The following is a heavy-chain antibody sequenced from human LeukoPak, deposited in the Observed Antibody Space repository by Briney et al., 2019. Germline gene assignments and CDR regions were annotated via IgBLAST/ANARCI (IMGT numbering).Heavy chain of an antibody. D-gene: IGHD3-22*01. CDR1: GGSISSYY. J-gene: IGHJ3*02. CDR2: IYYSGST. CDR3: ARLWYYYDRSGAFDI. V-gene: IGHV4-59*08. Sequence: SETLSLTCTVSGGSISSYYWSWIRQPPGKGLEWIGYIYYSGSTNYNPSLKSRVTISVDTSKNQFSLKLSSVTAADTAVYYCARLWYYYDRSGAFDIWGQGTMVTVSS.